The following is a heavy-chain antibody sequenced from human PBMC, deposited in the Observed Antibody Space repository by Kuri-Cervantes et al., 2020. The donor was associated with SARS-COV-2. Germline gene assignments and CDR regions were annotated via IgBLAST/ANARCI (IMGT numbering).Heavy chain of an antibody. CDR1: GFSFSGYA. CDR3: ARAAGSTASSGPSYYLDV. J-gene: IGHJ6*03. Sequence: GGSLRLSCAASGFSFSGYAMHWVRQAPGKGLEWVALISYDGSIKYYADSVKGRFTISRDNSKNTLYLQMNSLTADDTAVCYCARAAGSTASSGPSYYLDVWCKGTTVTVSS. D-gene: IGHD6-19*01. V-gene: IGHV3-30*04. CDR2: ISYDGSIK.